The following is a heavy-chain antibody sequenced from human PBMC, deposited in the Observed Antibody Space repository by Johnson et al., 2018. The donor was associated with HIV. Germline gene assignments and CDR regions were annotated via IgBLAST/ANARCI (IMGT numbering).Heavy chain of an antibody. CDR2: IPYDGSDK. J-gene: IGHJ3*02. V-gene: IGHV3-30*02. D-gene: IGHD7-27*01. CDR1: GFTFSSYG. CDR3: AKSPLGRLREGAFDI. Sequence: QVQLVESGGGVVQPGGSLRLSCAASGFTFSSYGMHWVRQAPGKGLEWVAFIPYDGSDKYYTDSVKGRFTISRDNSKNTLYLQMNSLRAEDTAVYYCAKSPLGRLREGAFDIWGQGTMVTVSS.